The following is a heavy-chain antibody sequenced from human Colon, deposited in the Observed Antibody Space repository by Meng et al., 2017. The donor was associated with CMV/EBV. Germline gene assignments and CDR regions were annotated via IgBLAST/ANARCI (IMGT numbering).Heavy chain of an antibody. CDR3: ARDGGWHQLPPPYFDY. V-gene: IGHV1-18*04. Sequence: ASVKVSCKASGFTFTGYYMQWVRQAPGQGLEWMGWISAYNGNTNYAQKLQGRVTMTTDTSTSTAYMELRSLRSDDTAVYYCARDGGWHQLPPPYFDYWGQGTLVTVSS. D-gene: IGHD2-2*01. CDR1: GFTFTGYY. CDR2: ISAYNGNT. J-gene: IGHJ4*02.